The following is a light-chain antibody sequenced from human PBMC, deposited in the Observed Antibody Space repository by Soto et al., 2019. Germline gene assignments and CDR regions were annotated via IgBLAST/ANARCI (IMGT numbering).Light chain of an antibody. J-gene: IGKJ4*01. CDR2: DAS. V-gene: IGKV1-5*01. CDR3: QQYNSYSTLT. Sequence: DSQMTHSPSTLSASVGDRVTISCRASQSISSWLAWYQQKPGKDPKLLIYDASSLESGVPSRFSGSGSGTEFTLTISSLQPDDFATYYCQQYNSYSTLTFGGGTKVDIK. CDR1: QSISSW.